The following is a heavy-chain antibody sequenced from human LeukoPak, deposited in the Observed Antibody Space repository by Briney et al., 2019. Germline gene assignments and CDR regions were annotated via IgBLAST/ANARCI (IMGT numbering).Heavy chain of an antibody. V-gene: IGHV4-34*01. J-gene: IGHJ5*02. CDR1: GGSFSGYY. CDR2: INHSGST. CDR3: ASSSGWDDNWFDP. D-gene: IGHD6-19*01. Sequence: SETLSLTCAVYGGSFSGYYWSWIRQPPGKGLEWIGEINHSGSTNYNPSLKSRVTISVDTSKNQFSLKLSSVTAADTAVYYCASSSGWDDNWFDPWGQGTLVTVSS.